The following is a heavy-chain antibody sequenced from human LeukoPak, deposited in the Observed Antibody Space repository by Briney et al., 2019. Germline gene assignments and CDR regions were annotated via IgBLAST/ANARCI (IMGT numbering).Heavy chain of an antibody. CDR2: IWYDGSNK. CDR1: GFTFSSYG. V-gene: IGHV3-33*06. CDR3: VKDRHCSSTSCYCFDP. Sequence: GRSLRLSCAASGFTFSSYGMHWVRQAPGRGLEWVAVIWYDGSNKYYADSVKGRFTISRDNSKTTLYLQMSSLRPEDTAVYYCVKDRHCSSTSCYCFDPWGQGTLVTVSS. D-gene: IGHD2-2*01. J-gene: IGHJ5*02.